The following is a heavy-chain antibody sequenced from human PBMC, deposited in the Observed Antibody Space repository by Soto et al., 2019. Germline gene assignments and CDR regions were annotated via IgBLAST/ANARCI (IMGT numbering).Heavy chain of an antibody. Sequence: QVQLVESGGGVVQPGRSLRLSCAASGFTFSSYAMHWVRQAPGKGLEWVAVISYDGSNKYYADSVKGRFTISRDNSKNTLYLQMNRLRAEDTAVYYCAREGDYYDSSGYYPGYWGQGTLVTVSS. V-gene: IGHV3-30-3*01. J-gene: IGHJ4*02. D-gene: IGHD3-22*01. CDR3: AREGDYYDSSGYYPGY. CDR2: ISYDGSNK. CDR1: GFTFSSYA.